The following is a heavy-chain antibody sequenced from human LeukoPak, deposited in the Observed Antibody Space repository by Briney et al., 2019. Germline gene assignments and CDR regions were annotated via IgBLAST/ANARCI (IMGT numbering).Heavy chain of an antibody. CDR2: IYYSGST. Sequence: PSETLSLTCTVSGGSISSYYWSWIRQPPRKGLEWIGYIYYSGSTNYNPSLKSRVTISVDTSKNQFSLKLSSVTAADTAVYYCARVPLRDTAMVTLWGQGTLVTVSS. CDR3: ARVPLRDTAMVTL. CDR1: GGSISSYY. J-gene: IGHJ4*02. D-gene: IGHD5-18*01. V-gene: IGHV4-59*01.